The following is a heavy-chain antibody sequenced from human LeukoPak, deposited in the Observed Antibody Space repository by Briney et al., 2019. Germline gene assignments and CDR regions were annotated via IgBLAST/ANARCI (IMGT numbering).Heavy chain of an antibody. J-gene: IGHJ4*02. Sequence: GGSLRLSCAASGFTFSSYAMSWVRQAPGKGLEWVSGIRGSGTTTYYADSVKGRFTISRDNAKNSLYLQMNSLGAEDTAVYYCARLYSSSVNFWGQGTMVTVSS. CDR1: GFTFSSYA. CDR2: IRGSGTTT. V-gene: IGHV3-23*01. D-gene: IGHD6-13*01. CDR3: ARLYSSSVNF.